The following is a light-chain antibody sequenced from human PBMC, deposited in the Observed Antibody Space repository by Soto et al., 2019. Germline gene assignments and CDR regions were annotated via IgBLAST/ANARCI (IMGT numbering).Light chain of an antibody. J-gene: IGLJ3*02. CDR1: TGAVTSGHY. CDR2: DTS. V-gene: IGLV7-46*01. CDR3: LLVYSNDWV. Sequence: QAVLTQEPSLTVSPGGTVTLTCGSSTGAVTSGHYPYWFQQKPGQAPRTLIYDTSNKHSWTPARFSGSLLGGKAALTLSGAQPEDEADYFCLLVYSNDWVIGGGTKRPS.